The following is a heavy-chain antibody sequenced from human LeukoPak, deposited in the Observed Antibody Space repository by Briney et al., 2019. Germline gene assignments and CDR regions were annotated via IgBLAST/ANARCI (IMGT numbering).Heavy chain of an antibody. V-gene: IGHV4-39*07. CDR1: GGSITSSSYY. CDR3: ARAGYCSSTTCPDAFEI. J-gene: IGHJ3*02. Sequence: PSETLSLTCTVPGGSITSSSYYWGCIRQPPGKGLEWIGSIYYRGRTYYNPSLKSRVTISVDTSKNQLSLKLSSVTAADTAVYYCARAGYCSSTTCPDAFEIWGQGTKVTVSS. CDR2: IYYRGRT. D-gene: IGHD2-2*01.